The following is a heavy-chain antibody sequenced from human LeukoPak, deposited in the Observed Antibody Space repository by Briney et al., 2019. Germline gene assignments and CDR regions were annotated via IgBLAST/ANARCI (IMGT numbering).Heavy chain of an antibody. D-gene: IGHD1-7*01. Sequence: GESLKISCKASEYTFTNCWIGWVRQMPGKGLEWMGAIFTEDSDTKYSPTFQGLVTISADKSISTAYLQWGSLEASETAMYYCARATTGPRTLDYWGQGTLLSVSS. CDR2: IFTEDSDT. J-gene: IGHJ4*02. CDR3: ARATTGPRTLDY. V-gene: IGHV5-51*01. CDR1: EYTFTNCW.